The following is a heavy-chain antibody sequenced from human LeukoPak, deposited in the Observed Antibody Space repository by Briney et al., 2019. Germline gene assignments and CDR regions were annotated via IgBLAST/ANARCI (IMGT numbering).Heavy chain of an antibody. CDR3: CSGSYYRYPSDH. J-gene: IGHJ4*02. V-gene: IGHV3-73*01. CDR2: IRSKANSYAA. Sequence: GGSLRLSCAASGFTFSGSAMHWVRQASGKGLEWVGRIRSKANSYAAAYAASVKGRFTISRDDSKNTAYLQMNSLRAEDTAVYYCCSGSYYRYPSDHWGQGTLVTVSS. CDR1: GFTFSGSA. D-gene: IGHD3-10*02.